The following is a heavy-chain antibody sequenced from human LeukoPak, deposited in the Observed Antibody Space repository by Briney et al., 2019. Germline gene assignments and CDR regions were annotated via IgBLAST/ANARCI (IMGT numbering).Heavy chain of an antibody. D-gene: IGHD3-3*02. V-gene: IGHV4-34*01. J-gene: IGHJ5*02. Sequence: SETLSLTCTVSGGSISSYYWSWIRQPPGKGLEWIGEINHSGSTNYNPSLKSRVTISVDTSKNQFSLKLSSVTAADTAVYYCARDALQGSINWFDPWGQGTLVTVSS. CDR2: INHSGST. CDR3: ARDALQGSINWFDP. CDR1: GGSISSYY.